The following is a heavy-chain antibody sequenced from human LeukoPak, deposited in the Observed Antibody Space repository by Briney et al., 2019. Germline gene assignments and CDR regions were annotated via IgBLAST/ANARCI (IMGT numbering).Heavy chain of an antibody. CDR1: GFTFSSYS. CDR3: ARDSEDYYDSSGYYYFDY. Sequence: GGSLRLSCAASGFTFSSYSMNWVRQAPGKGLEWVSYISSSSTIYYADSVKGRFTISRDNAKNSLYLQMNSLRAEDTAVYYCARDSEDYYDSSGYYYFDYWGQGTLVTVSS. D-gene: IGHD3-22*01. J-gene: IGHJ4*02. V-gene: IGHV3-48*01. CDR2: ISSSSTI.